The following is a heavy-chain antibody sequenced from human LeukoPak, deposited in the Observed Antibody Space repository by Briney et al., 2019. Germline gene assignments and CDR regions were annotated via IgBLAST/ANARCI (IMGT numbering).Heavy chain of an antibody. CDR2: IYYTGST. CDR3: ARQWYSGSLSGMGTKIDY. J-gene: IGHJ4*02. D-gene: IGHD1-26*01. V-gene: IGHV4-39*01. CDR1: GGSISSRPYY. Sequence: PSETLSLTCTVSGGSISSRPYYWGWIRQPPGKGLEWIGNIYYTGSTYYNPSLKSRVTISVDTSKNQFSLKLSSVTAADTAVYYCARQWYSGSLSGMGTKIDYWGQGTLVTVSS.